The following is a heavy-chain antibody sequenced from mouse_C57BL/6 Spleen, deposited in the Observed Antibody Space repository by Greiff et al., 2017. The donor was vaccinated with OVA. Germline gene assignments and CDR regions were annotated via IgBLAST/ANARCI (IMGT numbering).Heavy chain of an antibody. J-gene: IGHJ2*01. CDR2: ISSGSSTI. CDR3: ARRHYYGYYFDY. Sequence: DVMLVESGGGLVKPGGSLKLSCAASGFTFSDYGMHWVRQAPEKGLEWVAYISSGSSTIYYADTVKGRFTISRDNAKNTLFLQMTGLRSEDTAMYYCARRHYYGYYFDYWGQGTTLTVSS. CDR1: GFTFSDYG. V-gene: IGHV5-17*01. D-gene: IGHD1-2*01.